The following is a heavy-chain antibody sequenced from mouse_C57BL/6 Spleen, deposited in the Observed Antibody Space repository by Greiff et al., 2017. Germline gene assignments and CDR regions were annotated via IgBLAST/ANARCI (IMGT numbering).Heavy chain of an antibody. V-gene: IGHV1-74*01. CDR2: IHPSDSDT. CDR1: GYTFTSYW. D-gene: IGHD2-4*01. Sequence: QVQLQQSGAELVKPGASVKVSCKASGYTFTSYWMHWVKQRPGQGLEWIGRIHPSDSDTNYNQKFKGKATLTVDKSYSTTYMQLSSLTTEDSAVYYFSILPSHSYDYDEYYWGQGTTLTVSS. CDR3: SILPSHSYDYDEYY. J-gene: IGHJ2*01.